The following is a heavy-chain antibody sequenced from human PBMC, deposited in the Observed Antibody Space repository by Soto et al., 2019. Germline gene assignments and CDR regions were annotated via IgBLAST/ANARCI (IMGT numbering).Heavy chain of an antibody. CDR2: IYPGDSDT. CDR1: GYSFTSYW. CDR3: ARTESGYSYGFADV. J-gene: IGHJ6*01. D-gene: IGHD5-18*01. Sequence: PGESLKISCKVSGYSFTSYWIGWVRQMAGKGLEWMGIIYPGDSDTRYSPSFQGQVTISADQSLSTAYLQWSSLKASDPVMYYCARTESGYSYGFADVWGQGPRVSVS. V-gene: IGHV5-51*01.